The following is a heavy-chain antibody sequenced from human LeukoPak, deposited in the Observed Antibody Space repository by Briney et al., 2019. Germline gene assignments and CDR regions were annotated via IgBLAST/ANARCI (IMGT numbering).Heavy chain of an antibody. Sequence: SQTPSLTCAISGDSVSSNSAAWNWIRQSPSRGLEWLGRTYYRSKWYNDYAVSVKSRITINPDTSKNQFSLQLNSVTPEDTAVYYCARGGNIVVVPAAMGQRYYYYGMDVWGKGTTVTVSS. V-gene: IGHV6-1*01. D-gene: IGHD2-2*01. CDR1: GDSVSSNSAA. CDR3: ARGGNIVVVPAAMGQRYYYYGMDV. J-gene: IGHJ6*04. CDR2: TYYRSKWYN.